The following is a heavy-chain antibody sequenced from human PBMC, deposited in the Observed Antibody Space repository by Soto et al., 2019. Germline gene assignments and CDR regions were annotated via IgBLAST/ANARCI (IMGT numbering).Heavy chain of an antibody. J-gene: IGHJ4*02. CDR3: ATSGGAH. CDR2: INEDGSGK. D-gene: IGHD3-16*01. V-gene: IGHV3-7*05. Sequence: SLRLSCAASGFTFSNSWMSWVRQAPGKGLEWVADINEDGSGKYYVDSVKGRFTISRDNAKNSLYLQMNSLRVEDSAVYFCATSGGAHWGQGSLVTVSS. CDR1: GFTFSNSW.